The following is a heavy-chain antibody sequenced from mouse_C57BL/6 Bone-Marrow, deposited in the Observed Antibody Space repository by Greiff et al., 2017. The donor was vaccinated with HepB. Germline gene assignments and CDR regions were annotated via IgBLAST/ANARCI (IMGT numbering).Heavy chain of an antibody. D-gene: IGHD1-1*01. V-gene: IGHV14-3*01. CDR1: GFNIKNTY. J-gene: IGHJ2*01. Sequence: VQLQQSVAELVRPWASVKLSCTASGFNIKNTYMHWVKQRPEQGLEWIGRIDPAHGNTKYAPKFQGKATITADTSPNTAYLQLSSLTSEDTDIYYGEGAQYYYYGSSYVDYWGQATTLTVSS. CDR3: EGAQYYYYGSSYVDY. CDR2: IDPAHGNT.